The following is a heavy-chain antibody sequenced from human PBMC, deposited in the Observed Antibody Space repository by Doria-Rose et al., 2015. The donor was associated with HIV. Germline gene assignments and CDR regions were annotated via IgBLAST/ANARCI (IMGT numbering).Heavy chain of an antibody. V-gene: IGHV3-30*04. J-gene: IGHJ4*02. CDR3: ARDRPTYSSSPLDF. CDR1: GFIFNTHT. CDR2: ISSDGSDK. D-gene: IGHD6-6*01. Sequence: GCLVQPGRSLRLFCAASGFIFNTHTMHWVRQAPGKGLEWVAVISSDGSDKYYADSVKGRFIISRDNSNNTLYLQMNSLRAEDTALYYCARDRPTYSSSPLDFWGQGTRVTVSS.